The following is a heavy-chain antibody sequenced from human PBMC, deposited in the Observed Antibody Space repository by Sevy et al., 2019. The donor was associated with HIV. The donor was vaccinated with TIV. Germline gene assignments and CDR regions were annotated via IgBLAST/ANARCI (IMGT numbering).Heavy chain of an antibody. V-gene: IGHV3-30*18. Sequence: GGSLRLSCVASGFIFTSYGIHWVRQAPGKGLEWVAVISFDGDKKYYADSVKVRFTISRVNSKNTLYLQMNSLRTEDTAVYFCAKGRVGYSDFWSGYNFDFWGQGTLVTVSS. D-gene: IGHD3-3*01. J-gene: IGHJ4*02. CDR1: GFIFTSYG. CDR2: ISFDGDKK. CDR3: AKGRVGYSDFWSGYNFDF.